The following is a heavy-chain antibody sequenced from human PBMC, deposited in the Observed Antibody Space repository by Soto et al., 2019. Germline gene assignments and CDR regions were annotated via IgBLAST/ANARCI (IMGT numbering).Heavy chain of an antibody. CDR3: ARGFPAILTGYYYYYYGMDV. Sequence: ETVSLTGAVYGGSFSGDYWSWIRQPPGKGLEWIGEINHSGSTNYNPSLKSRVTISVDTSKNQFSLKLSSVTAADTAVYYCARGFPAILTGYYYYYYGMDVWAQGTTVTVSS. J-gene: IGHJ6*02. CDR2: INHSGST. V-gene: IGHV4-34*01. CDR1: GGSFSGDY. D-gene: IGHD3-9*01.